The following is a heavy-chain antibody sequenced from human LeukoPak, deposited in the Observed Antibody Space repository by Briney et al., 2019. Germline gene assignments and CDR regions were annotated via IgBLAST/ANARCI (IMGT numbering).Heavy chain of an antibody. V-gene: IGHV3-23*01. D-gene: IGHD3-3*01. CDR1: GFTFSSYA. Sequence: GGSLRLSCAASGFTFSSYAMSWVRQAPGKGLEWVSAISGSGGSTYYADSVKGRFTISRDNSKNTLYLQMNSLRDEDTAVYYCARAEAYWSGYYISPLHFDYWGQGTLVTVSS. CDR3: ARAEAYWSGYYISPLHFDY. CDR2: ISGSGGST. J-gene: IGHJ4*02.